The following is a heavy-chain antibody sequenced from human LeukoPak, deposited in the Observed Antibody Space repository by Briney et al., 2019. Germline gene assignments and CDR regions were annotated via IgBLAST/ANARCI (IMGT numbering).Heavy chain of an antibody. Sequence: GASVKVSCKASGGTFSSYAISWVRQAPGQGLEWMGGIIPIFGTANYAQKFQGRVTITTDESTSTAYMELSSLRSEDTAVYYCARQKMAIFGVAIMDYWGQGTLVTVSS. CDR1: GGTFSSYA. V-gene: IGHV1-69*05. J-gene: IGHJ4*02. CDR3: ARQKMAIFGVAIMDY. CDR2: IIPIFGTA. D-gene: IGHD3-3*01.